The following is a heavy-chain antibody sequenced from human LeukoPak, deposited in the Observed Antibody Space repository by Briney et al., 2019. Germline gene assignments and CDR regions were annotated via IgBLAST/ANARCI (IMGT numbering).Heavy chain of an antibody. CDR3: AKDNVATGEFFDY. Sequence: GRSLRLSCAASGFTFDDYAMHWVRHAPGKGLEWVSGISWNSGSIGYADSVKGRFTISRDNAKNSLYLQMNSLRAEDTALYYCAKDNVATGEFFDYWGQGTLVTVSS. CDR1: GFTFDDYA. D-gene: IGHD5-12*01. J-gene: IGHJ4*02. CDR2: ISWNSGSI. V-gene: IGHV3-9*01.